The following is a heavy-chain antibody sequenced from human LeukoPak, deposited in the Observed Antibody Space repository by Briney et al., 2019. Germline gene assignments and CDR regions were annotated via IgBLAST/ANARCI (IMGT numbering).Heavy chain of an antibody. Sequence: PGGSLRLSCAASGFTFSSYAMSWVRQAPGKGLEWVSAISGSGGSTYYADSVKGRFTISRDNSKNTLYLQMNSLRAEDTAVYYCAKDLTYYYDSSGYYYEASRPPSEYLQHWGQGTLVTVSS. D-gene: IGHD3-22*01. V-gene: IGHV3-23*01. CDR3: AKDLTYYYDSSGYYYEASRPPSEYLQH. J-gene: IGHJ1*01. CDR2: ISGSGGST. CDR1: GFTFSSYA.